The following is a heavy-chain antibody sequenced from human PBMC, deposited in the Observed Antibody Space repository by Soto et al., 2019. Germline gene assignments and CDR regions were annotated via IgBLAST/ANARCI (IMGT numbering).Heavy chain of an antibody. D-gene: IGHD6-19*01. Sequence: QVQLQESGPGLVRPSETLSLTCTVSGGSITSGGYYWGWIRQHPGKGLEWIGHIYYSGSTSYNPSRSRRVRRPADTSKNQFSMERCSVTAAATAVCYWARGGWSGNWFVPWGRGTLVPVSS. CDR2: IYYSGST. J-gene: IGHJ5*02. CDR1: GGSITSGGYY. CDR3: ARGGWSGNWFVP. V-gene: IGHV4-31*03.